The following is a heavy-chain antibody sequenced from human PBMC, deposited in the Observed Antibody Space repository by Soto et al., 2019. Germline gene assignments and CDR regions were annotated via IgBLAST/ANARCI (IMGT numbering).Heavy chain of an antibody. D-gene: IGHD2-15*01. CDR3: AKSRPGPPVYCSGGSCYH. CDR2: ISGSGGST. J-gene: IGHJ5*02. CDR1: GFTFSSYA. V-gene: IGHV3-23*01. Sequence: GGSLRLSCAASGFTFSSYAMSWVRQAPGKGLEWVSAISGSGGSTYYADSVKGRFTISRDNSKNTLYLQMNSLRAEDTAVNDCAKSRPGPPVYCSGGSCYHWGQGTLVTVSS.